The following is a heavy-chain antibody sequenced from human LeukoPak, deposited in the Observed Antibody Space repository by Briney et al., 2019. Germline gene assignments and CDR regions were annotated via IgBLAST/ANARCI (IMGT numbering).Heavy chain of an antibody. CDR2: IWYDGSNK. V-gene: IGHV3-33*01. D-gene: IGHD3-22*01. CDR3: ARCTRVWLAQSYGMDV. CDR1: GFTFRSYG. Sequence: GGSLRLSCAASGFTFRSYGMHWVRQAPGKGLVWVAVIWYDGSNKYYADSVRGRFTISRDNSKNTLYLQMNRLRAEDTAVYYCARCTRVWLAQSYGMDVWGQGTTVTACS. J-gene: IGHJ6*02.